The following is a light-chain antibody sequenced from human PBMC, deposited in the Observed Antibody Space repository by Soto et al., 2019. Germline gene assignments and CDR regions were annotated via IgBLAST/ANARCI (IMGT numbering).Light chain of an antibody. CDR3: TSYTNISAVV. Sequence: QSVLTQPASVSGSPGQSITISCAGTRDDIGAYDYVSWYQQHPGNAPKLLVYEVTNRPSGVSDRFSGSKSGNTASLPISGLQAEDEAAYYCTSYTNISAVVFGGGTKVTVL. V-gene: IGLV2-14*01. J-gene: IGLJ2*01. CDR2: EVT. CDR1: RDDIGAYDY.